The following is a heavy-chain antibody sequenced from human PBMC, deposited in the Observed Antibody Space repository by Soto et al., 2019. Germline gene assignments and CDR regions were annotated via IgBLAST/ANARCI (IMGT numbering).Heavy chain of an antibody. CDR3: ATLALAHDSSSGMAV. CDR1: GGTFSSYA. V-gene: IGHV1-69*05. Sequence: QVQLVQSGAEVKKPGSSVKVSCKASGGTFSSYAISWVRQAPGQGLEWMGGFIPIFGTANYAPKFQGKVTXSXSXSXETAYLEMRTLRSDHTAVSYCATLALAHDSSSGMAVWGTGATVTSSS. D-gene: IGHD3-3*02. J-gene: IGHJ6*04. CDR2: FIPIFGTA.